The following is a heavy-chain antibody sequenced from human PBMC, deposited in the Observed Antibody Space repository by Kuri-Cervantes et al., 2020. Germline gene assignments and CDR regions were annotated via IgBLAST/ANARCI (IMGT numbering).Heavy chain of an antibody. CDR2: ISSSSSYI. CDR1: GFTFSNAW. V-gene: IGHV3-21*01. Sequence: GESLKISCAASGFTFSNAWMSWVRQAPGKGLEWVSSISSSSSYIYYADSVKGRFTISRDNAKNSLYLQMNSLRAEDTAVYYCARRPGSRSIAAAGTYYFDYWGQGTLVTVSS. J-gene: IGHJ4*02. D-gene: IGHD6-13*01. CDR3: ARRPGSRSIAAAGTYYFDY.